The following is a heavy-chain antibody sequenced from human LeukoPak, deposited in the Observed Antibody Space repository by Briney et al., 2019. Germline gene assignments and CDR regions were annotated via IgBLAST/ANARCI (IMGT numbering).Heavy chain of an antibody. V-gene: IGHV3-23*01. D-gene: IGHD5-18*01. CDR3: AKDRYSYGYYDY. CDR1: EFTFSSYA. J-gene: IGHJ4*02. Sequence: PPGGSLRLSCAASEFTFSSYAMSWARQAPGKGLEWVSAISGSGGSTYYADSVKGRFTISRDNSKNTLYLQMNSLRAEDTAVYYCAKDRYSYGYYDYWGQGTLVTVSS. CDR2: ISGSGGST.